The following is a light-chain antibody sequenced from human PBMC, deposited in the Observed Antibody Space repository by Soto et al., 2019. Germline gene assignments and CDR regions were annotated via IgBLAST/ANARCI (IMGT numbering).Light chain of an antibody. Sequence: DIVLTQSPATLSLSPGQTATLSCRASQSVSSYLAWYQQKPGQAPRLLIYDASNRATGIPARFSGSGSGTDFTLTISSLEPEDFAVYYCQQRSNWPRTFGQGTKVDTK. CDR1: QSVSSY. V-gene: IGKV3-11*01. J-gene: IGKJ1*01. CDR3: QQRSNWPRT. CDR2: DAS.